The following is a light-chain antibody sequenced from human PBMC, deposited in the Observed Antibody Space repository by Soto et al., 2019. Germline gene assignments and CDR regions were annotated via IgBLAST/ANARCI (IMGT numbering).Light chain of an antibody. CDR3: QQYNNWPRT. CDR1: QSVNNN. CDR2: GAS. Sequence: EIVMTQSPATLSVSPGDRATLSCRASQSVNNNLAWYHQKPGQAPRLLIYGASTRATGFPARFSGSGSGTEFTLIITSLQSEDFAVYYCQQYNNWPRTFGQGTKVDIK. J-gene: IGKJ1*01. V-gene: IGKV3-15*01.